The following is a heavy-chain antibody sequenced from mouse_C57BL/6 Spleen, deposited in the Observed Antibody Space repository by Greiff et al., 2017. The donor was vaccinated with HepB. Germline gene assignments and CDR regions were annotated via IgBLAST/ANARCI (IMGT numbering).Heavy chain of an antibody. CDR3: ARVYDYDDGYAMDY. D-gene: IGHD2-4*01. V-gene: IGHV1-18*01. CDR1: GYTFTDYN. CDR2: INPNNGGT. Sequence: EVHLVESGPELVKPGASVKIPCKASGYTFTDYNMDWVKQSHGKSLEWIGDINPNNGGTIYNQKFKGKATLTVDKSSSTAYMELRSLTSEDTAVYYCARVYDYDDGYAMDYWGQGTSVTVSS. J-gene: IGHJ4*01.